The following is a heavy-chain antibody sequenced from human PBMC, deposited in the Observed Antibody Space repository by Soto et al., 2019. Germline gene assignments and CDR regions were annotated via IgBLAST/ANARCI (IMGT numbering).Heavy chain of an antibody. J-gene: IGHJ4*02. CDR3: AREKRANGYFDY. CDR1: GFTFSAYW. Sequence: GGSLRLSCAASGFTFSAYWMSWVRQAPGKGLEWVANIKQAGIEKYYVDSVNGRFIISRDDAKNSLFLQVNSLRVEDTAVYYCAREKRANGYFDYWGQGTLVTVSS. CDR2: IKQAGIEK. V-gene: IGHV3-7*01. D-gene: IGHD6-25*01.